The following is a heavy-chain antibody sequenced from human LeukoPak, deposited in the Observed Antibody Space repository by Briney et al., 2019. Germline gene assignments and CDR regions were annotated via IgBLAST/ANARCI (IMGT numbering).Heavy chain of an antibody. J-gene: IGHJ4*02. Sequence: GVLRLSCTASGFNFGDYAMSWVRPAPGKGLEWVGFIRSKAYGGTTEYAASVKGRFTISRDDSKSIAYLQMNSLKTEDTAVYYCTRGRMYYDILTGYYNVPAFDYWGQGTLVTVSS. CDR2: IRSKAYGGTT. CDR1: GFNFGDYA. V-gene: IGHV3-49*04. CDR3: TRGRMYYDILTGYYNVPAFDY. D-gene: IGHD3-9*01.